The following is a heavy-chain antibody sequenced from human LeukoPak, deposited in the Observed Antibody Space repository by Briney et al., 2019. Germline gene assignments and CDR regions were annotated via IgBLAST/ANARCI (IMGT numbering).Heavy chain of an antibody. J-gene: IGHJ5*02. Sequence: EGSLRLSCAASGFTFSSYAMSWVRQAPGKGLEWVSAISGSGGSTYYADSVKGRFTISRDNSKNTLYLQMNSLRAEDTAVYYCAMHCSSTSCSPWGQGTLVTVSS. CDR1: GFTFSSYA. V-gene: IGHV3-23*01. D-gene: IGHD2-2*01. CDR2: ISGSGGST. CDR3: AMHCSSTSCSP.